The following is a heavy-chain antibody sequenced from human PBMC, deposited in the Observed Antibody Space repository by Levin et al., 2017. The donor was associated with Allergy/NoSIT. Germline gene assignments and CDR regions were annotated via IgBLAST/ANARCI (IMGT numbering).Heavy chain of an antibody. V-gene: IGHV3-7*04. CDR1: GFTFSSNW. J-gene: IGHJ4*02. D-gene: IGHD5-18*01. CDR2: IKQDGSEK. Sequence: LSLTCVASGFTFSSNWMNWVRQAPGKGLEWVANIKQDGSEKYYLESVKGRFTISRDNAKKSLFLQMNSLRAEDTAVYYCAREDSGYSYAFAHWGQGSLVTVSS. CDR3: AREDSGYSYAFAH.